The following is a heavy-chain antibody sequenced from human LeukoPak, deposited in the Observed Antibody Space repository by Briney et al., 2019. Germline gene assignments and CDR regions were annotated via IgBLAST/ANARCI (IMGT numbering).Heavy chain of an antibody. CDR3: TREQDY. V-gene: IGHV3-53*01. J-gene: IGHJ4*02. CDR1: GFTVSSNY. CDR2: IYSGGST. Sequence: GGSLRLSCAASGFTVSSNYMTWVRQAPGMGLEWVSVIYSGGSTYYADSVKGRFTFSRDNSKNTLYLQMNSVRAEDTAVYYCTREQDYWGQGTLVTASS.